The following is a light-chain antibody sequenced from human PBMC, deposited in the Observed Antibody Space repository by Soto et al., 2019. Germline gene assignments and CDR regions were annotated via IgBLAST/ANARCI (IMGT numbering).Light chain of an antibody. J-gene: IGKJ1*01. CDR3: QHYSSQT. Sequence: EIVLTQSPGTLSLSPGERATLSCRASQSIRSNYVAWYQQKPGQGPRLLIYGASSRATGIPDRFSGSGSGTDFTLTISRLEPEDSAVYFCQHYSSQTFGQGTKVDIK. CDR1: QSIRSNY. CDR2: GAS. V-gene: IGKV3-20*01.